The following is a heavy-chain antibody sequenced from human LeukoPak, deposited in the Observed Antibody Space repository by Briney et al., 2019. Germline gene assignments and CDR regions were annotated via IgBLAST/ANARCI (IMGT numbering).Heavy chain of an antibody. D-gene: IGHD1-26*01. J-gene: IGHJ4*02. CDR2: INPNSGRT. Sequence: EASVKVSCKASGYTFTGYYMHWVRQAPGQGLEWMGWINPNSGRTNYAQKFQGRVTMTRDTSISTAYMELSRLRSDDTAVYYCARPKRIVGATDQFDYWGQGTLVTVSS. V-gene: IGHV1-2*02. CDR3: ARPKRIVGATDQFDY. CDR1: GYTFTGYY.